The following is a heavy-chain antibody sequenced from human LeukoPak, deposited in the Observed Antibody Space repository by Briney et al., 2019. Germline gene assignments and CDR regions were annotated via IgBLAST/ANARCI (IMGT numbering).Heavy chain of an antibody. V-gene: IGHV1-8*03. CDR2: MNPNSGNT. CDR3: ARANVPLGDYVYDY. D-gene: IGHD4-17*01. CDR1: GYTFTSYD. Sequence: ASVKVSCKACGYTFTSYDTNWVRQATGQGLEWMGWMNPNSGNTGYAQKFQGRVTITRNTSISTAYMELSSLRSEDTAVYYCARANVPLGDYVYDYWGQGTLVTVSS. J-gene: IGHJ4*02.